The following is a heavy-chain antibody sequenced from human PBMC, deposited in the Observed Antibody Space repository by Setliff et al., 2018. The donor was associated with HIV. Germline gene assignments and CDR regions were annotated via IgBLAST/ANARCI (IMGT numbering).Heavy chain of an antibody. D-gene: IGHD3-22*01. CDR2: MFRTGTS. CDR3: ASRTYYYDSSRVLREEGFDP. CDR1: GYSIRSGYY. V-gene: IGHV4-38-2*01. Sequence: PSETLSLTCAVSGYSIRSGYYWGWIRQSPGKGPEWIGTMFRTGTSYYNPSLTSRVTISQDTSKNQFSLELTSVTAADTAVYYCASRTYYYDSSRVLREEGFDPWGQGTLVTVSS. J-gene: IGHJ5*02.